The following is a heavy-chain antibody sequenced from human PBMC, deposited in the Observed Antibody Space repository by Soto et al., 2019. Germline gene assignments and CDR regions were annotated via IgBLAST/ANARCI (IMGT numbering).Heavy chain of an antibody. D-gene: IGHD3-22*01. Sequence: GGSLRLSCAASGITFSNYAMNWVRQAPGKGLEWVSVISGSGGGTHYEDSVKGRFAISRDNSKNTLFLQMSSLRAEDTAVYYCAKALSMIVAESFDVWGQGTMVTVSS. J-gene: IGHJ3*01. CDR2: ISGSGGGT. CDR1: GITFSNYA. V-gene: IGHV3-23*01. CDR3: AKALSMIVAESFDV.